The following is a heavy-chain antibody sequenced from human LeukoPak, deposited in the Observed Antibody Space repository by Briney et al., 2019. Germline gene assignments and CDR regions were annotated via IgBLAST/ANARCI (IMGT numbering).Heavy chain of an antibody. CDR2: IKQDGSEK. V-gene: IGHV3-7*01. Sequence: GGSLRLSCAASGFTFSSYWMSWVRQAPGKGLEWVANIKQDGSEKYYVDSMKGRFTISRDNAKNSLYLQMNSLRAEDTAVYYCARTTWVRGVIAPHFDYWGQGTLVTVSS. J-gene: IGHJ4*02. CDR3: ARTTWVRGVIAPHFDY. CDR1: GFTFSSYW. D-gene: IGHD3-10*01.